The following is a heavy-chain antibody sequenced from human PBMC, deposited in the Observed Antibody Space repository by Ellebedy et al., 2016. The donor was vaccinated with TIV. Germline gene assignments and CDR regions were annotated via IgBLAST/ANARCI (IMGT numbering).Heavy chain of an antibody. J-gene: IGHJ5*02. V-gene: IGHV1-18*04. CDR1: GYTFTSYG. D-gene: IGHD3-22*01. Sequence: ASVKVSCKASGYTFTSYGISWVRQAPGQGLEWMGWISAYNGNTNYAQKLQGRVTMTRNTSISTAYMELSSLRSEDTAVYYCARTYYYDSSDYDNWFDPWGQGTLVTVSS. CDR2: ISAYNGNT. CDR3: ARTYYYDSSDYDNWFDP.